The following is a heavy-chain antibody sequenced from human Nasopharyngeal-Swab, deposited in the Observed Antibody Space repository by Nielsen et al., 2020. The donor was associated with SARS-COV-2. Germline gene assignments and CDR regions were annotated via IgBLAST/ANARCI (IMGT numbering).Heavy chain of an antibody. CDR2: ISSSSSTI. J-gene: IGHJ4*02. CDR1: GFTFSSYS. D-gene: IGHD3-9*01. V-gene: IGHV3-48*01. Sequence: GGSLRLSCAASGFTFSSYSMNWVRKAPGKGLEWVSYISSSSSTIYYADSVKGQFTISRDNAKNSLYLQMNSLRAEDTAVYYCARKDYDILTGHPFFDYWGQGTLVTVSS. CDR3: ARKDYDILTGHPFFDY.